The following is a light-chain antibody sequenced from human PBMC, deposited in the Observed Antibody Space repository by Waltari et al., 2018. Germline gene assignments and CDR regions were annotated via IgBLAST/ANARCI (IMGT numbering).Light chain of an antibody. CDR1: SGHTSNV. Sequence: QLVLTHSPSASASLGASVRLTCNLSSGHTSNVIAWHQQQPEKGPRYWMKVNSDGSHTKGDEIPDRFSCSSSGAGRYLTISSLQSEDEADYDCQTGGHGTWVFGGGTKLTVL. CDR2: VNSDGSH. J-gene: IGLJ3*02. CDR3: QTGGHGTWV. V-gene: IGLV4-69*01.